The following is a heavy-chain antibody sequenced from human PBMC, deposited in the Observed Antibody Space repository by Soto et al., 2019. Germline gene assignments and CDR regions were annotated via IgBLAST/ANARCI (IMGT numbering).Heavy chain of an antibody. D-gene: IGHD6-6*01. CDR3: ARIAARPY. V-gene: IGHV3-30-3*01. Sequence: GGSLRLSCAASGFNFSSYAMHWVRQAPGKGLEWVAVISYDGSNKYYADSVKGRFTISRDNSKNTLYLQMNSLRAEDTAVYYCARIAARPYWGQGTLVTVSS. J-gene: IGHJ4*02. CDR2: ISYDGSNK. CDR1: GFNFSSYA.